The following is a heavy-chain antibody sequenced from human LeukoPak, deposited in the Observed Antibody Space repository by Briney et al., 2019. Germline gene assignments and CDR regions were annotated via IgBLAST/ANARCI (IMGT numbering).Heavy chain of an antibody. CDR3: ARDSGAAAATWHFDY. Sequence: SETLSLASIAARASISTSYCRWIRQPAGKGLEWIGRVYSSGSTNYNPSLKRRVTMSVDTSKNQFSLKLSSVTAADTAVYYCARDSGAAAATWHFDYWGQGTLVTVSS. CDR1: RASISTSY. V-gene: IGHV4-4*07. D-gene: IGHD6-13*01. CDR2: VYSSGST. J-gene: IGHJ4*02.